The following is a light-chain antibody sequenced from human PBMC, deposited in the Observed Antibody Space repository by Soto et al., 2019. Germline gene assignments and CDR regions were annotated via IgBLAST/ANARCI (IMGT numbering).Light chain of an antibody. V-gene: IGKV1-9*01. J-gene: IGKJ4*01. CDR1: QGIGSY. CDR3: QQLHSWWVT. CDR2: GAS. Sequence: DIQLTQSPYFLSASVGDRVTITCRASQGIGSYLAWYQQEPGKAPKLLISGASTLQSGVPSRFSGSGSGTKFTLTISSLQPEDLATYYCQQLHSWWVTFGVGTKVDIK.